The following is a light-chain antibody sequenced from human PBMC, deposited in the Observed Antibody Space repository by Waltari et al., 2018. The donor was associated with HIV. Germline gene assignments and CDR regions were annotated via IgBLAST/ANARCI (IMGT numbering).Light chain of an antibody. J-gene: IGLJ3*02. CDR2: DNI. CDR1: SSNIGAGSD. Sequence: QSVLTQPPSVSVAPGQRVTISCTGSSSNIGAGSDVHWYQQLPGTAPKLLIYDNINRPSGVPDRFSGSKSGTSASLAITGLQAEDEADYYCQSYDSSLRVFGGGTKLTVL. V-gene: IGLV1-40*01. CDR3: QSYDSSLRV.